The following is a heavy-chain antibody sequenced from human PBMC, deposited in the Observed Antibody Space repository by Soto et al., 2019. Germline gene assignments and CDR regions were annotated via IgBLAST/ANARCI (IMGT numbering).Heavy chain of an antibody. V-gene: IGHV4-4*02. Sequence: SETKCHRWGVAGGSSRSSNWWSRVKKTPGKGLEWIGEIYHSGSTNYNPSLKSRVTISVDKSKNQFSLKLSSVTAADTAVYYCARVSGSYYYGMDVSGQGTSVTVSS. D-gene: IGHD1-26*01. CDR2: IYHSGST. J-gene: IGHJ6*02. CDR3: ARVSGSYYYGMDV. CDR1: GGSSRSSNW.